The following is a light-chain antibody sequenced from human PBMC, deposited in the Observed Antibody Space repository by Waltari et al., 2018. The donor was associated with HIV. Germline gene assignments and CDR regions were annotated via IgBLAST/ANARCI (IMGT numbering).Light chain of an antibody. CDR3: NSYTTSSTLHVV. Sequence: QSALTQPASVSGSPGQSITISCTGTSRDVGGYNYVSWYKHHPGKAPKLIIYDVSIPPSGVSNRCSGSKSCNTAALTISGLQAEDEADYYCNSYTTSSTLHVVFGGGTKLTVL. J-gene: IGLJ2*01. V-gene: IGLV2-14*03. CDR2: DVS. CDR1: SRDVGGYNY.